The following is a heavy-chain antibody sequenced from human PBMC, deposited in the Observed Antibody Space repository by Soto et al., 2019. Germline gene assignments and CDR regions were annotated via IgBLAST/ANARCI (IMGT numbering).Heavy chain of an antibody. J-gene: IGHJ6*02. V-gene: IGHV4-59*01. D-gene: IGHD2-2*01. Sequence: PSETLSLTCTVSGGSISSYYWSWIRQPPGKGLEWIGYIYYSGSTNYNPSLNSRVTISVDTSKHQISLKLSSVTAAATAVYYCARDRCFAVVPAAIDMDAWGQGTTVTVSS. CDR3: ARDRCFAVVPAAIDMDA. CDR1: GGSISSYY. CDR2: IYYSGST.